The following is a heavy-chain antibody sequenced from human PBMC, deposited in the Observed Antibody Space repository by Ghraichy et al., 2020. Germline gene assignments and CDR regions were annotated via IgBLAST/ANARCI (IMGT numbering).Heavy chain of an antibody. D-gene: IGHD4-17*01. CDR1: GFTFSAYA. J-gene: IGHJ4*02. V-gene: IGHV3-30*03. CDR2: ISYDGSNK. CDR3: GRDYHDYVGFCDY. Sequence: GGSLRLSCAASGFTFSAYAMHWVRQAPGKGLEWVAIISYDGSNKYIADSLKGRFTISRDNSKNTLSLHLNSLRPEDTAVYYCGRDYHDYVGFCDYWGQGSLVTVSS.